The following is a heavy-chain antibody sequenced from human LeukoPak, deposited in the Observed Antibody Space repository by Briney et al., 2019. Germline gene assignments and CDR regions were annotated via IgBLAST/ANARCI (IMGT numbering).Heavy chain of an antibody. J-gene: IGHJ4*02. CDR1: GYTFTSYG. CDR3: ASRGRYSSGWPYFDY. V-gene: IGHV1-18*01. Sequence: ASVKVSCKASGYTFTSYGISWVRQAPGQGLEWMGWISAYSGNTNYAQKLQGRVTMTTDTSTSTAYMELRSLRSDDTAVYYCASRGRYSSGWPYFDYWGQGTLITVSS. CDR2: ISAYSGNT. D-gene: IGHD6-19*01.